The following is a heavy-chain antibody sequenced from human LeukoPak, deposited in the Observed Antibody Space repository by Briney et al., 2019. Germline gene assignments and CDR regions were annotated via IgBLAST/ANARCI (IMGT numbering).Heavy chain of an antibody. CDR3: ARQTFYDFSRRAFDI. J-gene: IGHJ3*02. D-gene: IGHD3-3*01. CDR1: GGSISRSDYY. CDR2: IYYSGST. V-gene: IGHV4-39*01. Sequence: PSETLSLTCTVSGGSISRSDYYWGWIRQPPGKGLEWIGTIYYSGSTYYNPSLKSRVSISVDTSKNHFSLKLTSETAADTALYYCARQTFYDFSRRAFDIWGQGTLVTVPS.